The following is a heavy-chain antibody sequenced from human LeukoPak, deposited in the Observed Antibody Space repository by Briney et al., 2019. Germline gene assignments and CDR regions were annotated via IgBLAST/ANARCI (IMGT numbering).Heavy chain of an antibody. V-gene: IGHV5-51*01. CDR1: GYSFTKYW. Sequence: KLGESLKISCKGSGYSFTKYWIGWVRQMPVKGLEWMGNIDPSDSETRHSPSFQGQVTISVDKPISTAYLQWNSLKASDTAMYYCARWFCSSNGCYYDYWGQGTQVTVSS. D-gene: IGHD2-2*01. CDR2: IDPSDSET. CDR3: ARWFCSSNGCYYDY. J-gene: IGHJ4*02.